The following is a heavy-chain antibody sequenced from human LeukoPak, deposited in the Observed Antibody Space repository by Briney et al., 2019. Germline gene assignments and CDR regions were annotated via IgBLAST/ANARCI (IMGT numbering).Heavy chain of an antibody. CDR3: AKGGKWDVTPFDY. CDR1: GFTFTNYA. V-gene: IGHV3-23*01. CDR2: ISGGGGST. D-gene: IGHD1-26*01. Sequence: QAGGSLRLSCAASGFTFTNYAMSWVRQAPGKGLEWVSTISGGGGSTYYADSVKGRFTISRDNSKNTLYLQVNSLRAEDTAVYYYAKGGKWDVTPFDYWGQGTLVTVSS. J-gene: IGHJ4*02.